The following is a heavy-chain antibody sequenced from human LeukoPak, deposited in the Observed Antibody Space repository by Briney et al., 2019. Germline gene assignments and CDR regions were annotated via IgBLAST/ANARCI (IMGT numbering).Heavy chain of an antibody. CDR2: ISWDGGST. Sequence: PGGSLRLSCAASGFTFDDYAMHWVRQAPGKGLEWVSLISWDGGSTYYADSVKGRFTISRDNSKKSLSLQMNSLRIEDTALYYCAARTFSADYWGQGTLVTVSS. CDR1: GFTFDDYA. V-gene: IGHV3-43D*03. CDR3: AARTFSADY. J-gene: IGHJ4*02.